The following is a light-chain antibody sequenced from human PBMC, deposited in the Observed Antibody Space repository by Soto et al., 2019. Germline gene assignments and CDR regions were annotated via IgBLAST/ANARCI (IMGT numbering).Light chain of an antibody. CDR2: SGN. Sequence: QAVVTQPPSASGTPGQRVTISCSGSSSNVGSYTVYWYQQLPRTAPKVLIYSGNRRPSGVPARFSGSKSGTSASLVISGLQSEDEADYYCAAWDDSLNGVVFGGGTKLTVL. J-gene: IGLJ2*01. CDR1: SSNVGSYT. V-gene: IGLV1-44*01. CDR3: AAWDDSLNGVV.